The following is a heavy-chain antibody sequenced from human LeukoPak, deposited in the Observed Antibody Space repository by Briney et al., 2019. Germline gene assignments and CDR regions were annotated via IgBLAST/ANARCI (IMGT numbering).Heavy chain of an antibody. CDR1: GGSISSYY. CDR3: ARDKCGGDCYEDWIDP. D-gene: IGHD2-21*02. Sequence: SETLSLTCTVSGGSISSYYWSWIRQPAGKGLEWIGRIYTSGSTNYNPSLKSRVTMSLDTSKNQFSLKLSSVTAADTAVYYCARDKCGGDCYEDWIDPWGRGTLVTVSS. CDR2: IYTSGST. J-gene: IGHJ5*02. V-gene: IGHV4-4*07.